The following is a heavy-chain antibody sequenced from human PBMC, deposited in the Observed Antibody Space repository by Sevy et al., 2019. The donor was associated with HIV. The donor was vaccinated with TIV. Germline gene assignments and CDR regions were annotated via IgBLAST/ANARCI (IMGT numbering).Heavy chain of an antibody. V-gene: IGHV3-23*01. J-gene: IGHJ4*02. CDR2: ISGSGGST. D-gene: IGHD3-9*01. CDR1: GFTFSSYA. CDR3: AKVTYYDILTGYFDY. Sequence: GGSLRLSCAASGFTFSSYAMSWVRQAPGKGLEWVSAISGSGGSTYYADPVKGRFTISRDNSKNTLYLQMNSLRAEDTAVYYCAKVTYYDILTGYFDYWGQGTLVTVSS.